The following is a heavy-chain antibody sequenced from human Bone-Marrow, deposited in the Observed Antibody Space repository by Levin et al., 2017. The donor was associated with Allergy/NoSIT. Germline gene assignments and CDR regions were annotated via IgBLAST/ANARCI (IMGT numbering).Heavy chain of an antibody. Sequence: PGGSLRLSCVASGFTFGNAWMNWVRQAPGKGLQWVGRIKGKTEGGTTDYAAPVKGRFTISRDDSKNTLYLQMNSMKTEDTAIYYCTTRSHWGQGTLVTVSS. CDR3: TTRSH. J-gene: IGHJ4*02. CDR2: IKGKTEGGTT. CDR1: GFTFGNAW. V-gene: IGHV3-15*01.